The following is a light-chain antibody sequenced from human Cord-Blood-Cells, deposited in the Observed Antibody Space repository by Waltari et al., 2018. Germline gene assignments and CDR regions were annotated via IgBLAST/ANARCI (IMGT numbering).Light chain of an antibody. V-gene: IGKV2-28*01. CDR1: QSLLHSNGYNY. CDR2: LGS. Sequence: EIVMTQSTLSLPVTPGEPASISCRSSQSLLHSNGYNYLDWYLQKPGQSPQLLIYLGSNRASGVPDRFSGSGSGTDFTLKISRVEAEDVGVYYCMQALQTPLTFGGGTKVEIK. CDR3: MQALQTPLT. J-gene: IGKJ4*01.